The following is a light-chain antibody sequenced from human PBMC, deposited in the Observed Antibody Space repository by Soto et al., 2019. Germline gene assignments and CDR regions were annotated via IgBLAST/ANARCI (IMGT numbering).Light chain of an antibody. Sequence: QSVLTQPASVSGSPGQSITISCTGTSSDIGGYSYVSWYQQHPDKAPKLIIYEVSNRPSGVSNRFSGSKSGDTASLTISGLQAEDEADYYCCSYVTTPEIFGTGTKLTVL. CDR1: SSDIGGYSY. CDR3: CSYVTTPEI. CDR2: EVS. J-gene: IGLJ1*01. V-gene: IGLV2-14*01.